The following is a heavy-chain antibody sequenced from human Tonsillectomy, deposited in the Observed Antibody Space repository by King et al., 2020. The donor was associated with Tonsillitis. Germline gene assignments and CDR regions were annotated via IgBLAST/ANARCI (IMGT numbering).Heavy chain of an antibody. Sequence: VQLVESGGGLVKPGGSLRLSCAASGFTFSSYSMNWVRQAPGKGLEWVSSISSSSSYIYYADSVKGRFTISRDNAKNSLYLQMNSLRAEDTAVYYCARDEGSGSYYNPIDYYYYYCMDVWGQGTTVTVSS. CDR1: GFTFSSYS. D-gene: IGHD3-10*01. J-gene: IGHJ6*02. CDR2: ISSSSSYI. V-gene: IGHV3-21*01. CDR3: ARDEGSGSYYNPIDYYYYYCMDV.